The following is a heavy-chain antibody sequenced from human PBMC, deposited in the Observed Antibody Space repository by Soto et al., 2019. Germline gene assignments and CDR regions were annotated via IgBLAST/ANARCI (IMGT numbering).Heavy chain of an antibody. J-gene: IGHJ4*02. CDR1: GFTFSSYA. CDR2: ISGSGGST. CDR3: APRRPQWVPLGTDDY. V-gene: IGHV3-23*01. Sequence: EVQLLESGGGLVQPGGSLRLSCAASGFTFSSYAMSWVRQAPGKGLEWVSGISGSGGSTYYADAAKGRFTIARDNPKKTLYLQMNGLRAEDTAVYYCAPRRPQWVPLGTDDYWGQGTLVTVSS. D-gene: IGHD1-26*01.